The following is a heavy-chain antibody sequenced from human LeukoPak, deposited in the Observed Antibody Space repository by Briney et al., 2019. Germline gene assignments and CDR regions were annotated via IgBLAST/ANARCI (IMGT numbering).Heavy chain of an antibody. CDR1: XXXXTSXD. CDR2: MNPNSGNT. V-gene: IGHV1-8*01. Sequence: ASVNXXXXXXXXXXTSXDINWVRQATGQGLEWMGWMNPNSGNTSYAQKFQGRVTMTRNTSISTAYMELSSLRSEDTAVYYCARARRYSSSSDYYYYMDVWGKGTTVTVSS. J-gene: IGHJ6*03. CDR3: ARARRYSSSSDYYYYMDV. D-gene: IGHD6-6*01.